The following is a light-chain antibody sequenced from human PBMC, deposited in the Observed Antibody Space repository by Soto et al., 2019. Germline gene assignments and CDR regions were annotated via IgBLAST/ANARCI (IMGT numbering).Light chain of an antibody. CDR3: HQYERLPVT. J-gene: IGKJ5*01. V-gene: IGKV3-20*01. CDR1: QVVSNPY. CDR2: STS. Sequence: VLTQSPANVTLSPGETVILSCRASQVVSNPYLAWYQQKVGQPPRHLISSTSKRAPGIPERFRGGGSGTEYTLTLSALEPGDLGFYSCHQYERLPVTFGPGTRL.